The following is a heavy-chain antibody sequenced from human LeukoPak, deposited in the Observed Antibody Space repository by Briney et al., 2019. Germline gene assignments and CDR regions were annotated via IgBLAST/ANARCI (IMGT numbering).Heavy chain of an antibody. D-gene: IGHD4-23*01. Sequence: GGSLRLSCVASGFTFSSYSMNWVRQAPGKGLEWVSGISWNSGSIGYADSVKGRFTISRDNAKNSLYLQMNSLRAEDTALYYCAKDATVVTRTNYFDYWGQGTLVTVSS. V-gene: IGHV3-9*01. CDR2: ISWNSGSI. CDR3: AKDATVVTRTNYFDY. J-gene: IGHJ4*02. CDR1: GFTFSSYS.